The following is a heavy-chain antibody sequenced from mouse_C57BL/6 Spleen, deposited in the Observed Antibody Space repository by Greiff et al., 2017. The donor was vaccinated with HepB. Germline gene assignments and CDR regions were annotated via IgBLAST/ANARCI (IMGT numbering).Heavy chain of an antibody. D-gene: IGHD1-1*01. CDR3: ARGPYYYGSSYWYFDV. J-gene: IGHJ1*03. CDR1: GFTFSDYG. Sequence: EVMLVESGGGLVKPGGSLKLSCAASGFTFSDYGMHWVRQAPEKGLEWVAYISSGSSTIYYADTVKGRFTISRDNAKNTLFLQMTSLRSEDTAMYYCARGPYYYGSSYWYFDVWGTGTTVTVSS. CDR2: ISSGSSTI. V-gene: IGHV5-17*01.